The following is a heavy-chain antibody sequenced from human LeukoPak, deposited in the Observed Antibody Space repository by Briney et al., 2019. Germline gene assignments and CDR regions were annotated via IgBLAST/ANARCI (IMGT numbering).Heavy chain of an antibody. CDR3: AKDYYYDSSCHSPLDY. D-gene: IGHD3-22*01. J-gene: IGHJ4*02. CDR1: GFTFSSYG. CDR2: ISGSGGST. Sequence: GASLRLSCEASGFTFSSYGMNWVRQAPGQGLEWMSGISGSGGSTYYADYAKGRFTMSTDTSKNTLYMQMSSLRAEDTAVYYCAKDYYYDSSCHSPLDYWGKGTLVTVSS. V-gene: IGHV3-23*01.